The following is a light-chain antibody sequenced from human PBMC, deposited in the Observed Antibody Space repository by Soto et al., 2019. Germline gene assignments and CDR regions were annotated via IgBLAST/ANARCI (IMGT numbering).Light chain of an antibody. Sequence: DIRMTQSPSTLSASVGDRVTITCRASHTISGWLAWYQQKPGKAPRLLIYDASTLESGVPSRFSGSESGTEFTLTISSLQPEDFATYYCQQYKNLYTFGQGTK. CDR1: HTISGW. J-gene: IGKJ2*01. CDR2: DAS. V-gene: IGKV1-5*01. CDR3: QQYKNLYT.